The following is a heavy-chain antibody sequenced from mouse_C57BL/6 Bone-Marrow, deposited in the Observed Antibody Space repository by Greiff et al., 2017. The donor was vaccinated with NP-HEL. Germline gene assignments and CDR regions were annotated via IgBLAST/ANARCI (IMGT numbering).Heavy chain of an antibody. CDR2: IYPGDGDT. CDR1: GYAFSSYW. J-gene: IGHJ2*01. D-gene: IGHD1-1*01. CDR3: AREGYYYGSTLDY. V-gene: IGHV1-80*01. Sequence: VQLQESGAELVKPGASVKISCKASGYAFSSYWMNWVKQRPGKGLEWIGQIYPGDGDTNYNGKFKGKATLTADKSSSTAYMQLSSRTSEDSAVYFCAREGYYYGSTLDYWGQGTTLTVSS.